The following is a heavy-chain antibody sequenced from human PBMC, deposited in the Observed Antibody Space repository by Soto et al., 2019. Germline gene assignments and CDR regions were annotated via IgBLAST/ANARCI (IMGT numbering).Heavy chain of an antibody. CDR2: INPGDGST. V-gene: IGHV1-46*03. D-gene: IGHD4-4*01. Sequence: QVQLVQSGAEVRKPGASVKVSCKAAGYIFTSYYIHWVRLAPGQGLEWMGVINPGDGSTIYAEKFQGRVTRTRETSTSTVYMEVSSLRSEDTAVYYCDREEMPTVNNYYYYMDVWGKGTTVTVSS. J-gene: IGHJ6*03. CDR1: GYIFTSYY. CDR3: DREEMPTVNNYYYYMDV.